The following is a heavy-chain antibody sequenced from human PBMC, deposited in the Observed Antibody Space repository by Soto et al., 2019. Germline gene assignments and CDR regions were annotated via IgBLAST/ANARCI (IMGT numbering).Heavy chain of an antibody. CDR3: AKLSRDGYEFDY. CDR1: GFTFYSYG. J-gene: IGHJ4*02. D-gene: IGHD5-12*01. CDR2: ISGGGDVA. V-gene: IGHV3-23*01. Sequence: PGGSLRLSCAGSGFTFYSYGLTWVRQAPGKGLDWVSSISGGGDVAYYADSVKGRFTVSRDNSQRTLYLQMNILRPEDTAVYYCAKLSRDGYEFDYWGQGSLVTVSS.